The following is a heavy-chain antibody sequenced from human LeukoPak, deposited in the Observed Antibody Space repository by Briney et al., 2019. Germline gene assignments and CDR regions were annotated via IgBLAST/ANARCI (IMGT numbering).Heavy chain of an antibody. CDR3: ATYSSTYYDAFAM. CDR1: GYTFTSYA. Sequence: SVKVSCKASGYTFTSYAISWVRQAPGQGLEWMGRIIPILGITNYAQKFQGRVTITADKSTSTAYMELSSLRSEDTALYYCATYSSTYYDAFAMWGQGTMVTVSS. V-gene: IGHV1-69*04. D-gene: IGHD6-13*01. J-gene: IGHJ3*02. CDR2: IIPILGIT.